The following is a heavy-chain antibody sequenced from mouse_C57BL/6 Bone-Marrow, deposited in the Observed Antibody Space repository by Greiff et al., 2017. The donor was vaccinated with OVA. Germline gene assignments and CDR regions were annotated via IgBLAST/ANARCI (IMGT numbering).Heavy chain of an antibody. J-gene: IGHJ1*03. CDR2: IYPGDGDT. D-gene: IGHD1-1*02. CDR3: ERRGNWYFDV. Sequence: VQLKESGPELVKPGASVKISCKASGYAFSSSWMNWVKQRPGKGLEWIGRIYPGDGDTNYNGKFKGKATMTADKSSSTAYMQLSSLSSEDSAVYFCERRGNWYFDVWGTGTTVTVSS. V-gene: IGHV1-82*01. CDR1: GYAFSSSW.